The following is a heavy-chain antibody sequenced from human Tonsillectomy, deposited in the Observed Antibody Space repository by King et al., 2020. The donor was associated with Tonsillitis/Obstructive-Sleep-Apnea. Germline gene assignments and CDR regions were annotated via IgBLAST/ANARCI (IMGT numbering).Heavy chain of an antibody. CDR2: IKQDGTEK. Sequence: VQLVESGGGLVQPGGSLRLSCAASGFTFTSNWMSWVRQAPGKGLEWVANIKQDGTEKYYVDSVKGRFTISRDNAKNSPYLQMNSLRAEDTALYYCARDLPICSSASCYGYYFDSWGQGTLVTVSS. J-gene: IGHJ4*02. CDR1: GFTFTSNW. V-gene: IGHV3-7*04. CDR3: ARDLPICSSASCYGYYFDS. D-gene: IGHD2-2*01.